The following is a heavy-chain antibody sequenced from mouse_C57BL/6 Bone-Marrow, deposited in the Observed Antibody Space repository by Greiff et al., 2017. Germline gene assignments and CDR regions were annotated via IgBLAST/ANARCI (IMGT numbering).Heavy chain of an antibody. CDR3: ARVFYYYGSSSFDY. Sequence: QVQLQQPGAELVKPGASVKLSCKASGYTFTSYWMQWVKQRPGQGLEWIGEIDPSDSYTNYNQKFKGKATLTVDTSSSTSYMQLSSLTSEDSAVYYCARVFYYYGSSSFDYWGQGTTLTVSS. J-gene: IGHJ2*01. CDR2: IDPSDSYT. CDR1: GYTFTSYW. V-gene: IGHV1-50*01. D-gene: IGHD1-1*01.